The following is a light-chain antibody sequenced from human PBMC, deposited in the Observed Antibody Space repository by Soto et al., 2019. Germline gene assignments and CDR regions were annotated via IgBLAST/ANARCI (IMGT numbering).Light chain of an antibody. CDR1: SSDVGGYNY. V-gene: IGLV2-14*01. Sequence: QSALTQPASVSGSPGQSITISCTGTSSDVGGYNYVSWYQQHPGKAPKLMIYDVSNRPSGVSNRFSGSKSGNTASLTISGLQAEDAADDSCSSYTSSSTLLFGGGTQLTVL. J-gene: IGLJ3*02. CDR3: SSYTSSSTLL. CDR2: DVS.